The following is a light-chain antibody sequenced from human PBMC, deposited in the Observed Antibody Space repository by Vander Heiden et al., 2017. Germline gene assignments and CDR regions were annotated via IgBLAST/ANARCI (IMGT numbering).Light chain of an antibody. CDR1: RTLLYDGDNKNY. CDR2: WAS. J-gene: IGKJ2*01. CDR3: QQDDFAAYT. Sequence: DIVMTQSPDSLAVSLGERATINCKSNRTLLYDGDNKNYLGWYQQKPGQPPKLLLYWASTRESGVPSRFSGSGSATDFTLTISSLQAEDVAVYYCQQDDFAAYTFGQGTMVEIK. V-gene: IGKV4-1*01.